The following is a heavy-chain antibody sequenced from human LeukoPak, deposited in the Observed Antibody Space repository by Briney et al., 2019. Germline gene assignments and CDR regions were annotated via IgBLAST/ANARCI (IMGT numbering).Heavy chain of an antibody. V-gene: IGHV3-66*01. J-gene: IGHJ4*02. CDR1: GFIVRSNH. D-gene: IGHD1-14*01. CDR2: TYSGDTT. CDR3: ARERPDSRNLDS. Sequence: GGSLRLSCAAFGFIVRSNHINWVRQAPGKGLEWVSITYSGDTTYYADSVKGRFIISRDGSKNTLSLQMNDLRVEDTAVYYCARERPDSRNLDSWGRGALVTVSS.